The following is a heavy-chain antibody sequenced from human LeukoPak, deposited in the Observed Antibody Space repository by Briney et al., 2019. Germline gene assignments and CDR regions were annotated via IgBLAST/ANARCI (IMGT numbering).Heavy chain of an antibody. D-gene: IGHD3-10*02. CDR1: GGSFTHYY. V-gene: IGHV4-34*01. CDR2: INHSGNT. CDR3: ARSDGCKDEVLCRFWNYYYFMDV. J-gene: IGHJ6*03. Sequence: KTSETLSLTCAVYGGSFTHYYWTWIRQSPGKGLEWIGEINHSGNTNYNPSLKSRVTISVDSSKNQFSLKMGSLTAADTAVYFCARSDGCKDEVLCRFWNYYYFMDVWGRGTTVTVSS.